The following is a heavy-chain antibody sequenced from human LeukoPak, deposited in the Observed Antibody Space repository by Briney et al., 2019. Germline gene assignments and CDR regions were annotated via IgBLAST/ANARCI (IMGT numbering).Heavy chain of an antibody. Sequence: SVKVSCKASGGTFGSYAVSWVRLTPGQGLEWLGGIIPVFGTTTYAQKFQAKVTMTADKSTNTAYLEISSLTSDDTAVYYCARCSPGDSSNFYAVLQYWGQGTQVTVST. CDR2: IIPVFGTT. CDR1: GGTFGSYA. CDR3: ARCSPGDSSNFYAVLQY. D-gene: IGHD3-22*01. V-gene: IGHV1-69*06. J-gene: IGHJ4*02.